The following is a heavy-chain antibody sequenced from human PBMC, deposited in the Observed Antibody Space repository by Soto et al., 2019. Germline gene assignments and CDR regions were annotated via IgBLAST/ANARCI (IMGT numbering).Heavy chain of an antibody. Sequence: EVQLVESGGGLVKPGGSLRLSCAASGFTFSSYSMNWVRQAPGKGLEWVSSISSSSSYIYYADSVKGRFTISRDNAKNSLYRQMNSLRAEDTAVYYCARDSYGGGDFDYWGQGTLVTVSS. CDR1: GFTFSSYS. D-gene: IGHD3-10*01. CDR2: ISSSSSYI. CDR3: ARDSYGGGDFDY. V-gene: IGHV3-21*01. J-gene: IGHJ4*02.